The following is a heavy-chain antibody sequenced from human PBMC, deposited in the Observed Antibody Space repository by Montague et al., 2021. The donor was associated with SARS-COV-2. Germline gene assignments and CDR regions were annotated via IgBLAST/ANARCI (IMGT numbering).Heavy chain of an antibody. CDR1: GGSLSGHS. V-gene: IGHV4-34*01. J-gene: IGHJ4*02. Sequence: SETLSLTCAVYGGSLSGHSWSWVRQAPEKGLEWIRDIGHTGSFKYNPSLKSRVTMSIDAAKNQFSLRMTSVTAADTSIYYCARGGTERSTTFGVVFFPLLDSWGQGTLVTVSS. CDR3: ARGGTERSTTFGVVFFPLLDS. CDR2: IGHTGSF. D-gene: IGHD3-3*01.